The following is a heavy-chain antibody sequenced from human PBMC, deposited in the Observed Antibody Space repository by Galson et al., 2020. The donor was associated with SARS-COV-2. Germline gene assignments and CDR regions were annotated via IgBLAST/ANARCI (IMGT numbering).Heavy chain of an antibody. V-gene: IGHV5-51*01. Sequence: ESLKISCKGSGYSFTSYWIGWVRQMPGKGLEWMGIIYPGDSDTRYSPSFQGQVTISADKSISTAYLQWSSLKASDTAMYYCAAQGPDPIYDSSGYYYDALDIWGQGTMVTVSS. CDR2: IYPGDSDT. J-gene: IGHJ3*02. D-gene: IGHD3-22*01. CDR3: AAQGPDPIYDSSGYYYDALDI. CDR1: GYSFTSYW.